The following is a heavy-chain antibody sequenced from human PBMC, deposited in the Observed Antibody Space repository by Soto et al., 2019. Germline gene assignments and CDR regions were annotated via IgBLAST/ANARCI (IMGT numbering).Heavy chain of an antibody. Sequence: SETLSLPCTVSGGSITTAGYSWSWIRQPPGKALELIGYCYHTGKAYPTPSLKSRVTISLDRSKNQFSLQMTSVTAAETALYYCASRPFCYYGWYXWGQGPAFAVS. J-gene: IGHJ6*02. V-gene: IGHV4-30-2*01. CDR3: ASRPFCYYGWYX. D-gene: IGHD3-16*01. CDR2: CYHTGKA. CDR1: GGSITTAGYS.